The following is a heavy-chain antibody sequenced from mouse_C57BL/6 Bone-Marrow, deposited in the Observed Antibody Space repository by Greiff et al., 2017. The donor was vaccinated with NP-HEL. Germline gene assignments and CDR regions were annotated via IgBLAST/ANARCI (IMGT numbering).Heavy chain of an antibody. CDR3: ARTTVVATSYFDY. CDR1: GYSITSGYY. Sequence: ESGPGLVKPSQSLSLTCSVTGYSITSGYYWNWIRQFPGNKLEWMGYISYDGSNNYNPSLKNRISITRDTSKNQFFLKLNSVTTEDTATYYCARTTVVATSYFDYWGQGTTLTVSS. CDR2: ISYDGSN. V-gene: IGHV3-6*01. J-gene: IGHJ2*01. D-gene: IGHD1-1*01.